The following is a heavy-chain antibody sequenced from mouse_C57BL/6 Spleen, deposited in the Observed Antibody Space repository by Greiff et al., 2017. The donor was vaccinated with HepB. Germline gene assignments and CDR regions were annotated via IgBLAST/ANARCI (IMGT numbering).Heavy chain of an antibody. J-gene: IGHJ1*03. CDR3: ALITTVVDWYFDV. Sequence: QVQLKQPGAELVRPGSSVKLSCKASGYTFTSYWMHWVKQRPIQGLEWIGNIDPSDSETHYNQKFKDKATLTVDKSSSTAYMQLCSLTSEDSAVYYCALITTVVDWYFDVWGTGTTVTVSS. CDR2: IDPSDSET. CDR1: GYTFTSYW. D-gene: IGHD1-1*01. V-gene: IGHV1-52*01.